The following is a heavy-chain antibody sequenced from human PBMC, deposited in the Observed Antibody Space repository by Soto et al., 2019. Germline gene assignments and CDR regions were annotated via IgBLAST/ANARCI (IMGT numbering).Heavy chain of an antibody. CDR3: AKDAVAF. CDR1: GFTFSNYA. D-gene: IGHD2-2*01. CDR2: LYGSGAGI. J-gene: IGHJ3*01. Sequence: EVQLLESGGGLVPPGGSLRLSCTASGFTFSNYAIIWIREAPGKGLESVAGLYGSGAGISYADSVKGRFTISRDNSKNTVYLQMDSLRAXDXGVYRCAKDAVAF. V-gene: IGHV3-23*05.